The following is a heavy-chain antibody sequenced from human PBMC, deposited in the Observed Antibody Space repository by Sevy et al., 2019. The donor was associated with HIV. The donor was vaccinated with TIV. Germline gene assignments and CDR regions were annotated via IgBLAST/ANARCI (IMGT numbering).Heavy chain of an antibody. CDR1: GFTFSNAW. J-gene: IGHJ6*02. CDR2: IKSKTDGGTT. CDR3: TAGVVVVPAAPTSYYGMDV. V-gene: IGHV3-15*01. Sequence: GGSLRLSCAASGFTFSNAWMSWVRQAPGKGLEWVGRIKSKTDGGTTDYAAPVKGRLTISRDDSKNTLYRQMNSLKTEDTAVYYCTAGVVVVPAAPTSYYGMDVWGQGTTVTVSS. D-gene: IGHD2-2*01.